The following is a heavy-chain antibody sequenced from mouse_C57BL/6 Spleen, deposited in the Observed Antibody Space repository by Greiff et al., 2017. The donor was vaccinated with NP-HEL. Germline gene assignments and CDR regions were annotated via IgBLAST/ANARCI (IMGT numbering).Heavy chain of an antibody. J-gene: IGHJ2*01. D-gene: IGHD4-1*01. V-gene: IGHV3-1*01. Sequence: DVQLQESGPGMVKPSQSLSLTCTVTGYSITSGYDWHWIRPFPGNKLEWMGYISYSGSTNYNPSLTSRISITHDTSKNHFFLKLNSVTTEDTATYYCAREGGTGYFDYWGQGTTLTVSS. CDR3: AREGGTGYFDY. CDR2: ISYSGST. CDR1: GYSITSGYD.